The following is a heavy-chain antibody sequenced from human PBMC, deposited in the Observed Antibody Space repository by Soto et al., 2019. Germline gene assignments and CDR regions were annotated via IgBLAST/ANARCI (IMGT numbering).Heavy chain of an antibody. CDR2: IITMLGMS. CDR3: ATSYGSGSRPFDY. CDR1: GDTFNFYT. V-gene: IGHV1-69*02. D-gene: IGHD3-10*01. J-gene: IGHJ4*02. Sequence: QVQLVQSGAEVKKPGSSVKVSCKASGDTFNFYTISWVRQAPGQGLEWMGRIITMLGMSNYAQKFQDRVTIIADKSTSTAYMQLSSLRSEDTAIYYCATSYGSGSRPFDYWGQGTLVTVSS.